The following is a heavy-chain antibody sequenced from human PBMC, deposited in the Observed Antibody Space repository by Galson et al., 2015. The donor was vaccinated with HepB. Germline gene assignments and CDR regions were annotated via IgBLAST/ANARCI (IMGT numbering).Heavy chain of an antibody. CDR3: ARVPIEGRYSYGIYYFDY. CDR1: GFTFSSYW. D-gene: IGHD5-18*01. J-gene: IGHJ4*02. Sequence: SLRLSCAASGFTFSSYWMSWVRQAPGKGLEWVANIKQDGSEKYCVDSVKGRFTISRDNAKNSLYLQMNSLRAEDTAVYYCARVPIEGRYSYGIYYFDYWGQGTQVTVSS. CDR2: IKQDGSEK. V-gene: IGHV3-7*01.